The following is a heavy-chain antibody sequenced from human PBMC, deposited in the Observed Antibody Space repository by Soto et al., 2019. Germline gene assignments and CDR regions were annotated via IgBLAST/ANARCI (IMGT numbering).Heavy chain of an antibody. Sequence: QVQLQQWGAGLLKPSETPSLPCAVYGGSFSTDYWSWIRQPPGKVLEWIVESNPSGGTNYNPSLNSRGTISVATSKHQCSLKLSSVTAADTAVYYCASVLSARASREFDSWGQGTLVTVSS. CDR1: GGSFSTDY. D-gene: IGHD6-6*01. CDR3: ASVLSARASREFDS. J-gene: IGHJ4*02. CDR2: SNPSGGT. V-gene: IGHV4-34*01.